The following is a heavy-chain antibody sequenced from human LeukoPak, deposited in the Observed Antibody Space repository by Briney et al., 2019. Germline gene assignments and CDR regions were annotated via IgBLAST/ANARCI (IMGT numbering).Heavy chain of an antibody. V-gene: IGHV4-61*08. CDR1: GGSISSGGYY. Sequence: PSETLSLTCAVSGGSISSGGYYWSWIRQPPGNGLEWIANIYYGGSTNYNPSLKSRVTISANTSKNQFSLKLNSVTAADTAVYYCARELNNWKFLWGMDVWGKGTTVTVSS. J-gene: IGHJ6*03. CDR3: ARELNNWKFLWGMDV. CDR2: IYYGGST. D-gene: IGHD1-20*01.